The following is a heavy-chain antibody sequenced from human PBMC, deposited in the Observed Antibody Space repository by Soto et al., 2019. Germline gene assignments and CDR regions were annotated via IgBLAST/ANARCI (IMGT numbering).Heavy chain of an antibody. CDR2: ISYDGSNK. Sequence: ESVGGVVQPGRSLRLSCAASGFTSSSYVMHWVRQAPGKGQEWVAVISYDGSNKHYADSVKGRFTISRDNSRNTLYLQMNSLRGEDTAVYYCARGDPYYGMDVWGQGTTVTVSS. J-gene: IGHJ6*02. CDR1: GFTSSSYV. CDR3: ARGDPYYGMDV. V-gene: IGHV3-30*04.